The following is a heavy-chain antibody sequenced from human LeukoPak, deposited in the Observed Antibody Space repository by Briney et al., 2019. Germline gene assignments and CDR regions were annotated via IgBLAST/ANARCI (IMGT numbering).Heavy chain of an antibody. CDR2: ISYDGSNK. CDR1: GFTFSHYS. Sequence: GGSLRLSCVASGFTFSHYSMHWVRQGPGKGLEWVSVISYDGSNKYYADSVKGRFTISRDNSKNTLYLQMNSLRAEDTAVYYCAKDGKTRNWNYFQAKPVYWGQGTLVTVSS. D-gene: IGHD1-7*01. CDR3: AKDGKTRNWNYFQAKPVY. J-gene: IGHJ4*02. V-gene: IGHV3-30*04.